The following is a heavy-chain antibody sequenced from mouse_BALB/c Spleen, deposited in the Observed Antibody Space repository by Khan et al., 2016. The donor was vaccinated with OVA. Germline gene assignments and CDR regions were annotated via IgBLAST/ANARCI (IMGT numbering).Heavy chain of an antibody. CDR2: ISCYNGST. CDR1: GYSFTGYY. J-gene: IGHJ3*01. D-gene: IGHD1-1*01. V-gene: IGHV1S34*01. Sequence: LVQTGASVKISCKASGYSFTGYYMHWVKQSHGKSLEWIGYISCYNGSTTYNQKFTGKATFTVDTSSSTVYMQFNSQTSEDSAVYYCARGDYYGSRSFAYWGQGTLVTVSA. CDR3: ARGDYYGSRSFAY.